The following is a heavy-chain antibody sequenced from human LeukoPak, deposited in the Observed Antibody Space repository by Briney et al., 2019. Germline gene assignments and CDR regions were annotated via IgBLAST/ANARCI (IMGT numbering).Heavy chain of an antibody. J-gene: IGHJ4*02. D-gene: IGHD6-25*01. CDR3: ARRPTAYFDF. V-gene: IGHV3-23*01. CDR1: GFTFSSYA. CDR2: ISGGGVNT. Sequence: PGGSLRLSCAASGFTFSSYAINWLRQAPGKGLEWVSAISGGGVNTYYADYVKGRFTISRDNSKNTLYLQMNSLRAEDTAVYYCARRPTAYFDFWGQGTLVTVSS.